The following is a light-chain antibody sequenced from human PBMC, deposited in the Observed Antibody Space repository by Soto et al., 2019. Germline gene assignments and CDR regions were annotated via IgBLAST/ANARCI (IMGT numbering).Light chain of an antibody. CDR1: HSISVW. V-gene: IGKV1-5*03. CDR3: QQYYTYPYT. Sequence: DLQMTQSPSTLSSSVGDRVTITCRASHSISVWLAWYQQKPGKAPKLLIYQASTLESGVPSRFSGRGSGTDFTLTISSLQPDDFATYYCQQYYTYPYTFGQRTKLEIK. CDR2: QAS. J-gene: IGKJ2*01.